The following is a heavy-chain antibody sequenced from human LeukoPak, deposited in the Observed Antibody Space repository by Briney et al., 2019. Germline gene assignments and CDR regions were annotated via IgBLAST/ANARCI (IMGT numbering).Heavy chain of an antibody. CDR1: GFTVSSNY. CDR2: IKQDGSEK. V-gene: IGHV3-7*01. Sequence: GGSLRLSCAASGFTVSSNYMSWVRQAPGKGLEWVANIKQDGSEKYYVDSVKGRFTISRDNAKNSLYLQMNSLRAEDTAVYYCAREPGIVVVPAAPNWFDPWGPGTLVTVSS. CDR3: AREPGIVVVPAAPNWFDP. D-gene: IGHD2-2*01. J-gene: IGHJ5*02.